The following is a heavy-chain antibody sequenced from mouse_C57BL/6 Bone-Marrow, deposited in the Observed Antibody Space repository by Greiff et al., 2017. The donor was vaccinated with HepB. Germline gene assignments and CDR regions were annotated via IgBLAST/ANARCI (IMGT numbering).Heavy chain of an antibody. J-gene: IGHJ3*01. CDR3: ARHEVLYGSSPAWFAY. CDR1: GYTFTEYT. Sequence: VKLVESGAELVKPGASVKLSCKASGYTFTEYTIHWVKQRSGQGLEWIGWFYPGSGSIKYNEKFKDKATLTADKSSSTVYMELSRLTSEDSAVYFCARHEVLYGSSPAWFAYWGQGTLVTVSA. CDR2: FYPGSGSI. V-gene: IGHV1-62-2*01. D-gene: IGHD1-1*01.